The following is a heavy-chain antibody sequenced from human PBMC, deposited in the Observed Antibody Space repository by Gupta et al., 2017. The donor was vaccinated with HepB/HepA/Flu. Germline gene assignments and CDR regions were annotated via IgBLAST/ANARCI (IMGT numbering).Heavy chain of an antibody. CDR1: GGSFSGYY. Sequence: QVQLQQWGAGLLKPSETLSLTCAVYGGSFSGYYWSWIRQPPGKGLEWIGEINHSGSTNYNPSLKSRVTISVDTSKNQFSLKLSSVTAADTAVYYCARVLKDAFDIWGQGTMVTVSS. D-gene: IGHD2/OR15-2a*01. V-gene: IGHV4-34*01. J-gene: IGHJ3*02. CDR2: INHSGST. CDR3: ARVLKDAFDI.